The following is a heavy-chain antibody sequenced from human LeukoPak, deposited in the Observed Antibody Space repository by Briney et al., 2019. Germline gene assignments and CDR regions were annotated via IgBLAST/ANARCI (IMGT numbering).Heavy chain of an antibody. Sequence: GGSLRLSCAASGFTVSSNYMSWVRQAPGKGLEWVAVIYSGGSTYYADSVKGRFTISRDNSKNTLYLQMNSPRAEDTAVYYCARGRDRGYSGYEPSYWGQGTLVTVSS. CDR3: ARGRDRGYSGYEPSY. CDR2: IYSGGST. D-gene: IGHD5-12*01. J-gene: IGHJ4*02. CDR1: GFTVSSNY. V-gene: IGHV3-66*01.